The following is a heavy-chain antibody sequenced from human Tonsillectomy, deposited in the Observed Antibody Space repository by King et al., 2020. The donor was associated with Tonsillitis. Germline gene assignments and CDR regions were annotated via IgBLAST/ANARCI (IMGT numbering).Heavy chain of an antibody. D-gene: IGHD2-2*01. J-gene: IGHJ5*02. CDR2: IYTSGST. CDR3: VRVDLDCTSTSCNYGFAP. V-gene: IGHV4-4*07. CDR1: GGSISTYY. Sequence: VQLQESGPGLVKPSETLSLTCTISGGSISTYYWSWIRQPAGKGLEWIGRIYTSGSTNYNPSLKSRVTMSVDTSKKQFSLKLDSVTAADTAVYYCVRVDLDCTSTSCNYGFAPWGQGTLVTVSS.